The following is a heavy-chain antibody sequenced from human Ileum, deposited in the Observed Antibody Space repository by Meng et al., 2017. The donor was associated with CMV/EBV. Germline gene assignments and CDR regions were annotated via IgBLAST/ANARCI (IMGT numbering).Heavy chain of an antibody. CDR1: GGPVSSDNYY. CDR3: ASELYFTCAGGQYFPPHY. Sequence: SETLSLTCTVSGGPVSSDNYYWTWIRQPPGKGLEWIGYIYYSGYTNYYPSLRSRVTISLDTSKNQFSLKLSSVTSADTAVYDCASELYFTCAGGQYFPPHYWGQGTLVTVSS. CDR2: IYYSGYT. J-gene: IGHJ4*02. V-gene: IGHV4-61*01. D-gene: IGHD2-8*01.